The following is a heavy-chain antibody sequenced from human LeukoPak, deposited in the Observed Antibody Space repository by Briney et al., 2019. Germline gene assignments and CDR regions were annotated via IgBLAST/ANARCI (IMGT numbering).Heavy chain of an antibody. D-gene: IGHD3-22*01. Sequence: GRSLRLSCAASGFTFSSYGMHWVRQAPGKGLEWVAFIPYDGAYKYYADSVKGRFTISRDDSKNMVYLQVNSLRPEDTAVYYCAKRDSKSSGYSFYHWGQGTLVPVSS. V-gene: IGHV3-30*02. CDR3: AKRDSKSSGYSFYH. CDR1: GFTFSSYG. CDR2: IPYDGAYK. J-gene: IGHJ4*02.